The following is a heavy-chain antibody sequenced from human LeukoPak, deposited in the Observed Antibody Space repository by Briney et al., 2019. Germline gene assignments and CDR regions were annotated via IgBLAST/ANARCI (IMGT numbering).Heavy chain of an antibody. CDR3: ARGGIAAAGYTDQYFDY. CDR1: GGSISSSSYY. J-gene: IGHJ4*02. Sequence: SETLSLTCTVSGGSISSSSYYWGWTRPPPGKGLEWIGSIYYSGSTNYNPSLKSRVTISVDTSKNQFSLKLSSVTAADTAVYYCARGGIAAAGYTDQYFDYWGQGTLVTVSS. CDR2: IYYSGST. V-gene: IGHV4-39*07. D-gene: IGHD6-13*01.